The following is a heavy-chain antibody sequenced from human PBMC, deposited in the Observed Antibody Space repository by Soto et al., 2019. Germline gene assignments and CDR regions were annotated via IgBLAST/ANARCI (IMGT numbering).Heavy chain of an antibody. D-gene: IGHD5-18*01. V-gene: IGHV1-18*01. CDR3: ARDAPYRIQLWVSDFDY. CDR1: GYTFTSYG. J-gene: IGHJ4*02. Sequence: ASVKLSCKASGYTFTSYGISWVRQAPGQGLEWMGWISAYNGNTNYAQKLQGRVTMTTDTSTSTAYMELRSLRSDDTAVYYCARDAPYRIQLWVSDFDYWGQGTLVTVSS. CDR2: ISAYNGNT.